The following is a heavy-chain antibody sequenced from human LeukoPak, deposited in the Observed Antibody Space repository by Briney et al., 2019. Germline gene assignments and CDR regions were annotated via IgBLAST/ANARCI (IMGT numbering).Heavy chain of an antibody. CDR1: GYTLTELS. CDR3: ATGVVPHVYYYYYGMDV. J-gene: IGHJ6*02. Sequence: ASVTVSFTVSGYTLTELSMHWVRQAPGKGLEWMGGFDPEDGETIYAQKFQGRVTMTEDTSTDTAYMELSSLRSEDTAVYYCATGVVPHVYYYYYGMDVWGQGTTVTVSS. D-gene: IGHD2-2*01. CDR2: FDPEDGET. V-gene: IGHV1-24*01.